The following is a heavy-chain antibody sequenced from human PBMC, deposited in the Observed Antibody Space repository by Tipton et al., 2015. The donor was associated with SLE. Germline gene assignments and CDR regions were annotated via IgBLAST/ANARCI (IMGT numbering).Heavy chain of an antibody. D-gene: IGHD3-10*01. CDR2: INVNNGNT. CDR1: GHTFGRYG. Sequence: QSGPEVKKPGASVKVSCKASGHTFGRYGVTWVRQAPGQGLEWMGWINVNNGNTNHAQKFQDRVSMTTDTSTSTAYMDLSGLRSDDSALYFCARDSRAIKSYFDLWGRGTLIIVSS. V-gene: IGHV1-18*01. CDR3: ARDSRAIKSYFDL. J-gene: IGHJ2*01.